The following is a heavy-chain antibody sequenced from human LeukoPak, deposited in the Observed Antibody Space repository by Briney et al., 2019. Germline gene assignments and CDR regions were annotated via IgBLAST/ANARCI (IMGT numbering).Heavy chain of an antibody. V-gene: IGHV3-21*01. CDR3: ARESYSGSYYFHGMDV. J-gene: IGHJ6*02. CDR2: ISSSSSYI. Sequence: GGSLRLSCAASGFTFSSYSMNWVRQAPGKGLEWVSSISSSSSYIYYADSVKGRFTISRDNAKNSLYLHMNSLRAEDTAVYYCARESYSGSYYFHGMDVWGQGTTVTVSS. CDR1: GFTFSSYS. D-gene: IGHD1-26*01.